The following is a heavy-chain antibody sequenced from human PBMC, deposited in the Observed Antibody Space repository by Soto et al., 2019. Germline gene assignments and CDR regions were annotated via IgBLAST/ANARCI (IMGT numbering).Heavy chain of an antibody. CDR1: GGSFSGYY. CDR2: INHSGST. V-gene: IGHV4-34*01. Sequence: QVQLQQWGAGLLKPSETLSLTCAVYGGSFSGYYWSWIRQPPGKGLEWIGEINHSGSTNYNPSLKSRVTISVVTSKNQFSLKLSSVTAADTAVYYCARGGPSSGWYVRWFDPWGQGTLVTVSS. J-gene: IGHJ5*02. CDR3: ARGGPSSGWYVRWFDP. D-gene: IGHD6-19*01.